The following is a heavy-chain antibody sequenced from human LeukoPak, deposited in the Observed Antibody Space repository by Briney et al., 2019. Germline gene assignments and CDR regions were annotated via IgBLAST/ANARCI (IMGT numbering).Heavy chain of an antibody. CDR1: GFTFSSYS. J-gene: IGHJ4*02. D-gene: IGHD1-26*01. V-gene: IGHV3-30*12. Sequence: GSLRLSCAASGFTFSSYSIHWFRQAPGKGLEWVTVISYDGRNEYYADSVKGRFTISRDNSKNTLYLQMNSLRAEDTAVYYCARDLSYVGFDYWGQGTLVTVSS. CDR2: ISYDGRNE. CDR3: ARDLSYVGFDY.